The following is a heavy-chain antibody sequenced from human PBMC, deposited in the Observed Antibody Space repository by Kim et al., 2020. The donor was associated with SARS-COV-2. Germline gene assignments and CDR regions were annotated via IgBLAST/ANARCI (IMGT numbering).Heavy chain of an antibody. CDR1: GGSISSSSYY. V-gene: IGHV4-39*01. Sequence: SETLSLTCTVSGGSISSSSYYWGWIRQPPGKGLEWIGSIYYSGSTYYNPSLKSRVTISVDTSKNQFSLKLSSVTAADTAVYYCARVHYDSSGIDYWGQGTLVTVSS. D-gene: IGHD3-22*01. CDR2: IYYSGST. J-gene: IGHJ4*02. CDR3: ARVHYDSSGIDY.